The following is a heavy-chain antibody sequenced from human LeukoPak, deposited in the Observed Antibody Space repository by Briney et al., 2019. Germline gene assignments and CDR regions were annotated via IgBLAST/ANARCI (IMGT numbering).Heavy chain of an antibody. CDR2: IIPIFGTA. J-gene: IGHJ4*02. CDR1: GGTFSSYA. V-gene: IGHV1-69*13. Sequence: SVKVSCTASGGTFSSYAISWVRQAPGQGLEWMGGIIPIFGTANYAQKFQGRVTITADESTSTAYMELSSLRSEDTAVYYRARTNYYDSSGYFDYWGQGTLVTVSS. D-gene: IGHD3-22*01. CDR3: ARTNYYDSSGYFDY.